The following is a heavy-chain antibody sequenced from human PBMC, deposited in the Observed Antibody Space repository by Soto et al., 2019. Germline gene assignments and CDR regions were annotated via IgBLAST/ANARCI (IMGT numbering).Heavy chain of an antibody. CDR1: GGTFPTDT. D-gene: IGHD3-3*01. Sequence: QVQLVQSGAEVKKPGSSVKVSCKASGGTFPTDTFSWVRQAPGHGLEWMGRIIPMLGTAKYAQKFQGRVTITADKSTSTVYMELSSLRSDDTAVYYCARGGGGVLVMTSDWYLDLWGRGTLVTVSS. CDR3: ARGGGGVLVMTSDWYLDL. J-gene: IGHJ2*01. CDR2: IIPMLGTA. V-gene: IGHV1-69*08.